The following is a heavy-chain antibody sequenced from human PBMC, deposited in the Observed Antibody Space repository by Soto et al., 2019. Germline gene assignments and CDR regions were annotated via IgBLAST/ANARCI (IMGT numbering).Heavy chain of an antibody. CDR3: ARERGYSGYEAPGY. J-gene: IGHJ4*02. V-gene: IGHV3-33*01. CDR1: GFTFSSYG. Sequence: QVQLVESGGGVVQPGRSLRLSCAASGFTFSSYGMHWVRQAPGKGLEWVAVIWYDGSNKYYADSVKGRFTISRDNSKNTLYLQMNSLRAEDTAVYYCARERGYSGYEAPGYWGQGTLVTVSS. CDR2: IWYDGSNK. D-gene: IGHD5-12*01.